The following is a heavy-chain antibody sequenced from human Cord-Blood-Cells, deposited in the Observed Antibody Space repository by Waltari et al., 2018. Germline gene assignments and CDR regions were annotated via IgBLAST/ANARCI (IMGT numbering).Heavy chain of an antibody. CDR1: GVSISSSSYY. CDR2: IVYSASP. D-gene: IGHD3-22*01. V-gene: IGHV4-39*01. CDR3: ARHGSGKIYDSSGYYYFDY. Sequence: QLQLQESGPGLVKPSETLSLTCTVSGVSISSSSYYWGWIRQPPGKGLEWIGSIVYSASPSYNPSLNSRVTISVDTSKNQFSLKLSSVTAADTAVYYCARHGSGKIYDSSGYYYFDYWGQGTLVTVSS. J-gene: IGHJ4*02.